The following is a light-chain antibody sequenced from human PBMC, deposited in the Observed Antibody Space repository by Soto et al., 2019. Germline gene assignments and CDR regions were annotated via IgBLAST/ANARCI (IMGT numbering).Light chain of an antibody. J-gene: IGKJ1*01. V-gene: IGKV3-20*01. CDR3: QQYGRSPWK. CDR2: GAS. CDR1: QSVSSSY. Sequence: EIVLTQSPGTLSLSPGERATLSCRASQSVSSSYLAWYQQKPGQAPRLLIYGASIRSTSIPERFSGSGSGTNFTLTIIRLEPENFAVYYCQQYGRSPWKFGQGTKVEIK.